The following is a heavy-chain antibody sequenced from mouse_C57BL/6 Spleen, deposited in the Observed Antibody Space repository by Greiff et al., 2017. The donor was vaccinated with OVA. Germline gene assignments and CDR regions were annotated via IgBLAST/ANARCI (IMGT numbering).Heavy chain of an antibody. D-gene: IGHD1-1*01. Sequence: EVMLVESGGGLAQPGGSMKLSCAASGFTFSDAWMDWVRQSPEKGLEWVAEIRNKANNHATYYAESVKGRFTISRDDSKSSVYLQMNSLRAEDTGIYYCTRGEDYYGSSYVWYFDVWGTGTTVTVSS. CDR3: TRGEDYYGSSYVWYFDV. CDR1: GFTFSDAW. CDR2: IRNKANNHAT. V-gene: IGHV6-6*01. J-gene: IGHJ1*03.